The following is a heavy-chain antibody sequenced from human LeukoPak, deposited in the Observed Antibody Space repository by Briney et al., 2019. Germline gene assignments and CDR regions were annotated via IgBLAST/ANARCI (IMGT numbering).Heavy chain of an antibody. D-gene: IGHD1-26*01. CDR1: GYSFSSYW. J-gene: IGHJ4*02. V-gene: IGHV5-51*01. CDR3: ARLSVVGATISYYDY. CDR2: IYPGDSDT. Sequence: GESLKISCKGSGYSFSSYWITWVRQLPGKGLEWVGIIYPGDSDTRYSPSFQGQVTISADKSISTAYLQWSSLKASDTAMYFCARLSVVGATISYYDYWGQGTLVTVSS.